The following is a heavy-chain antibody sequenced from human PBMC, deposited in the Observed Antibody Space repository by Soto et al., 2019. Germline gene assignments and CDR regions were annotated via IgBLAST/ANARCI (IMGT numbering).Heavy chain of an antibody. CDR1: GYTFTNYP. CDR3: VRAIIMLFVVLTY. V-gene: IGHV1-18*01. Sequence: QVNLVQSGAEVKNPGASVKVSCKASGYTFTNYPLAWVRRAPGHGLEWMGWISAHSGDTHYAQKFQARVTMSTDTSRDTAYLELRSLTFDDTAVYCCVRAIIMLFVVLTYWGNGTLVTVSS. CDR2: ISAHSGDT. D-gene: IGHD2-21*01. J-gene: IGHJ4*01.